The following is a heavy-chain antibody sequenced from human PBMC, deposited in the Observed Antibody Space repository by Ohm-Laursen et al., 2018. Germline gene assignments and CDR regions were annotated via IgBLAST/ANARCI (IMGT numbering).Heavy chain of an antibody. CDR3: AGYNYYYYGMDV. Sequence: SSVKVSCKTSGYSFTNYAIIWVRQAPGQGLEWMGWISAYNGNTNYAQKLQGRVTMTTDTSTSTAYMELRSLRSDDTAVYYCAGYNYYYYGMDVWGQGTTVTVSS. CDR2: ISAYNGNT. V-gene: IGHV1-18*01. CDR1: GYSFTNYA. J-gene: IGHJ6*02.